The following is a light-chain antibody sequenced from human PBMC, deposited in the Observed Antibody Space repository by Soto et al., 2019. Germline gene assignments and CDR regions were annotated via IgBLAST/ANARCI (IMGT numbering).Light chain of an antibody. CDR2: DTS. V-gene: IGKV3-15*01. CDR3: QHYKDWPT. Sequence: EIVMTQSQATLSVSPGGRATLSCTASQSVGRHLAWYQQKPGQAPRLLIYDTSTRATGIPDRFSGSGSGTEFTLTISSLQSEDSALYYCQHYKDWPTFGGGTKVEIK. J-gene: IGKJ4*01. CDR1: QSVGRH.